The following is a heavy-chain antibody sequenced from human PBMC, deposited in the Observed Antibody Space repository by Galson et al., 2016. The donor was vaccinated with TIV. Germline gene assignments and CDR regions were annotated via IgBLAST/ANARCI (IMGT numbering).Heavy chain of an antibody. D-gene: IGHD4-17*01. V-gene: IGHV3-30*18. J-gene: IGHJ4*02. Sequence: SLRLSCAASGFSFSSYGMHWVRQAPGKGLEWVAVILYDGTNKYYADSVKGRFTISRDNSKNTLSLQMNSLGTEDTAVYYCAKDPRIYGDYLLAYFDYWGQGTL. CDR2: ILYDGTNK. CDR1: GFSFSSYG. CDR3: AKDPRIYGDYLLAYFDY.